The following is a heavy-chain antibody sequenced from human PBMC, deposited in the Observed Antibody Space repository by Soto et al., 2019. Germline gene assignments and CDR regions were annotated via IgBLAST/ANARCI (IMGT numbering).Heavy chain of an antibody. V-gene: IGHV4-31*03. D-gene: IGHD4-4*01. CDR1: GGSISSGGYY. J-gene: IGHJ3*02. Sequence: QVQLQESGPGLVKPSQTLSLTCTVSGGSISSGGYYWSWIRQHPGKGLEWIGYIYYSGSTYYNPSLKSRGTISADTSKNQFSLKLSSVTAADTAVYYCASPYTLGNDAFDIWGQGTMVTVSS. CDR2: IYYSGST. CDR3: ASPYTLGNDAFDI.